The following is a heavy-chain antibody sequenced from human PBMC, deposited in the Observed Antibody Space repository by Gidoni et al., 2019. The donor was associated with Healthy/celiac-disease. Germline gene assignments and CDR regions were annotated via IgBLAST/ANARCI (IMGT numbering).Heavy chain of an antibody. CDR1: GFTFSSYS. CDR3: ARDQLAGWASVEAVADAFDI. CDR2: ISSSSSYI. V-gene: IGHV3-21*01. Sequence: EVQLVESGGGLVKPGGSLRLSCAASGFTFSSYSMNWVRQAPGKGLEWVSSISSSSSYIYYADSVKGRFTISRDNAKNSLYLQMNSLRAEDTAVYYCARDQLAGWASVEAVADAFDIWGQGTMVTVSS. J-gene: IGHJ3*02. D-gene: IGHD6-19*01.